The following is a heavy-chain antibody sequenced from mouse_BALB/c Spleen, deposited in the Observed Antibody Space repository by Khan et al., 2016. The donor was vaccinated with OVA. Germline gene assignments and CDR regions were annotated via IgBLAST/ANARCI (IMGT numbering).Heavy chain of an antibody. Sequence: QIQLVQSGPELKKPGETVRISCKASGYTFTTAGIQWVQKMPGKGLKWIGWINTHSGVPKYAEDFKGRFAFSLEISVNTAYLQITNLKNEDTGTYFWERGGAAYYRNDGGAMEYWGQGTSVTVSS. D-gene: IGHD2-14*01. CDR3: ERGGAAYYRNDGGAMEY. CDR2: INTHSGVP. J-gene: IGHJ4*01. CDR1: GYTFTTAG. V-gene: IGHV9-4*02.